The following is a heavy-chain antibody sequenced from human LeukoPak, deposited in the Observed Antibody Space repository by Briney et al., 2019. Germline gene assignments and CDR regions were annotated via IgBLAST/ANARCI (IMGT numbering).Heavy chain of an antibody. CDR3: AREEYSYGHDY. J-gene: IGHJ4*02. CDR1: GFTFSTYT. V-gene: IGHV3-48*04. Sequence: GGSLRLSCAASGFTFSTYTMNWVRQAPGKGLEWISDISGSSDTINYADSVKGRFTISRDNAKKSLYLQMNSLRAEDTAVYYCAREEYSYGHDYWGQGTLVTVSS. D-gene: IGHD5-18*01. CDR2: ISGSSDTI.